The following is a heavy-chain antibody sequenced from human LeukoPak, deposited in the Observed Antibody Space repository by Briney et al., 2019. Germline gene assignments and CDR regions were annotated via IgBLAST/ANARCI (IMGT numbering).Heavy chain of an antibody. J-gene: IGHJ5*02. V-gene: IGHV4-4*09. CDR3: ARLDYDSSGYYPNWFDP. D-gene: IGHD3-22*01. CDR2: IYTSGST. Sequence: SETLSLTCTVSGCSISSYYWSWIRQPPGKGLEWIGYIYTSGSTNYNPSLKSRVTISVDTSKNQFSLKLSSVTAADTAVYYCARLDYDSSGYYPNWFDPWGQGTLVTVSS. CDR1: GCSISSYY.